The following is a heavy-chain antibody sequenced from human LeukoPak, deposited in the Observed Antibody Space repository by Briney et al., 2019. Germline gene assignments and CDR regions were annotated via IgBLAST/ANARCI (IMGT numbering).Heavy chain of an antibody. CDR2: ISAYNGNT. CDR1: GYTFTSYG. D-gene: IGHD1-26*01. J-gene: IGHJ4*02. CDR3: ARVKNGGSYYVFYYFDY. Sequence: LRASVKVSCKASGYTFTSYGISWVRQAPGQGLEWMGWISAYNGNTNYAQKLQGRVTMTTDTSTSTAYMELRSLRSDDTAVYYCARVKNGGSYYVFYYFDYWGQGTLVTVSS. V-gene: IGHV1-18*01.